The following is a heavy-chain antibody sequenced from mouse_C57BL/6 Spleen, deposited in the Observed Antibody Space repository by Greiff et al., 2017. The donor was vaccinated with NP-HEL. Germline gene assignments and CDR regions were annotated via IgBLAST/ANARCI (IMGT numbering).Heavy chain of an antibody. D-gene: IGHD1-1*01. CDR2: IDPETGGT. Sequence: QVQLKESGAELVRPGASVTLSCKASGYTFTDYEMHWVKQTPVHGLEWIGAIDPETGGTAYNQKFKGKAILTADKSSSTAYLELRSLTSEDSAVYYCTRGDYGSNFDYWGQGTTLTVSS. V-gene: IGHV1-15*01. CDR3: TRGDYGSNFDY. CDR1: GYTFTDYE. J-gene: IGHJ2*01.